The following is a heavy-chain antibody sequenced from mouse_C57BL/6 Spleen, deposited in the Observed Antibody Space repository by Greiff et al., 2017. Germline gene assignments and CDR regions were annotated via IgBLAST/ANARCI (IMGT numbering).Heavy chain of an antibody. CDR2: IDPATGGT. V-gene: IGHV1-15*01. Sequence: VQLQQSGAELVRPGASVTLSCKASGYTFTDYEMHWVKQTPVHGLEWIGAIDPATGGTAYNQKFKGKAILTADKSSSTAYMELRSLTSEDSAVYDCTRWGTTVVATDYWGQGTTLTVSS. CDR1: GYTFTDYE. D-gene: IGHD1-1*01. J-gene: IGHJ2*01. CDR3: TRWGTTVVATDY.